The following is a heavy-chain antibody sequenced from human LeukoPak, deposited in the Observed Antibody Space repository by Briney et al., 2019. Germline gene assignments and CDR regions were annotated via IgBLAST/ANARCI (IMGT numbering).Heavy chain of an antibody. CDR3: ARDAPLYCSSTSCFDY. CDR2: INPNSGGT. J-gene: IGHJ4*02. D-gene: IGHD2-2*01. V-gene: IGHV1-2*02. CDR1: GYTFTGYY. Sequence: ASVKVSCKASGYTFTGYYMHWVRQAPGQGLEWMGWINPNSGGTNYAQEFQGRVTMTRDTSISTAYMELSRLRSDDTAVYYCARDAPLYCSSTSCFDYWGQGTLVTVSS.